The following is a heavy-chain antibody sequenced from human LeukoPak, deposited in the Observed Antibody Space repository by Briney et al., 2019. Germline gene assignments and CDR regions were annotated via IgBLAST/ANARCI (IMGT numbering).Heavy chain of an antibody. V-gene: IGHV4-59*01. CDR2: IYHSATI. Sequence: SETLSLTCTVSGDSISSYFWSWIRQPPGKGLDWIGYIYHSATIKYSPSLQSRVTLSVDTSKNLLSLKLTSVTAADTAVYYCARCSGGTCYGWFDAWGQGTLVTVSP. CDR1: GDSISSYF. J-gene: IGHJ5*01. D-gene: IGHD2-15*01. CDR3: ARCSGGTCYGWFDA.